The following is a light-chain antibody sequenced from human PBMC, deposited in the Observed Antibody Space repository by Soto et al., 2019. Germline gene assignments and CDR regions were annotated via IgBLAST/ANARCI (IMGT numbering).Light chain of an antibody. J-gene: IGKJ1*01. V-gene: IGKV1-39*01. CDR1: QSIGYY. CDR3: QQSYSTPGT. Sequence: DIQMTQSPSSLSASAGDRVTISCRANQSIGYYLNWYQQKPGKAPKLLIYAASTLQSGVPSRFSGSGSGTDFTLTISSLQPEDFATYYCQQSYSTPGTFGQGTKVDIK. CDR2: AAS.